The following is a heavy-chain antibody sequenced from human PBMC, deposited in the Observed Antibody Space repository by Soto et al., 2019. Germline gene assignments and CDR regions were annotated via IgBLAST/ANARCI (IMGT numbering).Heavy chain of an antibody. CDR3: ARDRFVYDSCSYIDY. J-gene: IGHJ4*02. CDR1: CCTFTSYG. CDR2: ISAYNGNT. Sequence: ASVQVSFKASCCTFTSYGISWVGQPPAQGLEGMGWISAYNGNTNYAQKLQGRVTMTTDTSTSTAYMELRSLRSDDTAAYYCARDRFVYDSCSYIDYWGQGTLVTVSS. V-gene: IGHV1-18*04. D-gene: IGHD3-22*01.